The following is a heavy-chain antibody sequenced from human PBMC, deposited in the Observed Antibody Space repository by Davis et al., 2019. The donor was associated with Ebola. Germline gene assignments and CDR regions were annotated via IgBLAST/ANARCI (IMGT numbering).Heavy chain of an antibody. Sequence: PGGSLRLSCAASGFTFSSYGMHWVRQAPGKGLEWVAVISYDGSNKYYADSVKGRFTISRDNSKNTLYLQMNSLRPEDTAVYYCARDSDDYSFDYWGRGTLVTVSS. D-gene: IGHD4-11*01. J-gene: IGHJ4*02. CDR1: GFTFSSYG. CDR2: ISYDGSNK. CDR3: ARDSDDYSFDY. V-gene: IGHV3-30*19.